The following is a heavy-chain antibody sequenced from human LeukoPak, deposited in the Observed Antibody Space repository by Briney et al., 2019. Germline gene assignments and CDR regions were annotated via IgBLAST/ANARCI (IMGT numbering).Heavy chain of an antibody. CDR3: ARDSKVTGTSFDS. V-gene: IGHV1-2*02. Sequence: ASVKVSCKASGHIFSDYYLHWVRQAPGQGLEWMGWMNVDSGGTKYAQKFQGRVTMTRDTSVSTAFMDLTRLTSDDTAVYYCARDSKVTGTSFDSWGQGTLATVSS. CDR2: MNVDSGGT. D-gene: IGHD2-21*02. J-gene: IGHJ4*02. CDR1: GHIFSDYY.